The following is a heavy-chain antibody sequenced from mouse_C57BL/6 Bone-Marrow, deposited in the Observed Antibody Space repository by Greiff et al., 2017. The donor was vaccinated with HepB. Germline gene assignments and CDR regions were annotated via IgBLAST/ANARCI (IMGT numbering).Heavy chain of an antibody. CDR3: IYDYGGFAY. CDR2: IRLKSDNYAT. Sequence: EVKLMESGGGLVQPGGSMKLSCVASGFTFSNYWMNWVRQSPEKGLEWVAQIRLKSDNYATHYAESVKGRFTISRDDSKSSVYLQMNNLRAEDTGIYYCIYDYGGFAYWGQGTLVTVSA. J-gene: IGHJ3*01. D-gene: IGHD2-4*01. V-gene: IGHV6-3*01. CDR1: GFTFSNYW.